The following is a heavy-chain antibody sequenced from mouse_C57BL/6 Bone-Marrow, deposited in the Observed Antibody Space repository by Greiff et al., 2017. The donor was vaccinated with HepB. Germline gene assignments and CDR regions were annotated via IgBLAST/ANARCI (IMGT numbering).Heavy chain of an antibody. J-gene: IGHJ2*01. Sequence: QVQLKQPGAELVKPGASVKLSCKASGYTFTSYWMHWVKQRPGQGLEWIGMIHPNSGSTNYNEKFKSKATLTVDKSSSTAYMQLSRLTSEDSAVYYCARKREGYGSSFDYWGQGTTLTVSS. CDR1: GYTFTSYW. CDR2: IHPNSGST. CDR3: ARKREGYGSSFDY. V-gene: IGHV1-64*01. D-gene: IGHD2-2*01.